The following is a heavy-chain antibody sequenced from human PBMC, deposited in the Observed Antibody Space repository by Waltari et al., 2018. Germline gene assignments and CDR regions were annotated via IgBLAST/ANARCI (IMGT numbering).Heavy chain of an antibody. CDR2: IKPNRGGT. Sequence: QVQLVQSGAEVKKPGASVKVSCKASVYTFTGYYMHWVRQAPGQGLEWMGWIKPNRGGTNYAQKFQGRVTMTRDTSISTAYMELSRLRSDDTAVYYCASRPLVGATSPFDYWGQGTLVIVSS. CDR3: ASRPLVGATSPFDY. D-gene: IGHD1-26*01. V-gene: IGHV1-2*02. J-gene: IGHJ4*02. CDR1: VYTFTGYY.